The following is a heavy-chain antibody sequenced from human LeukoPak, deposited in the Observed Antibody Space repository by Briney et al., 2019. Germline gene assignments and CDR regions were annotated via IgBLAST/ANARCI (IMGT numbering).Heavy chain of an antibody. J-gene: IGHJ4*02. CDR1: GGSVSSGSYY. Sequence: KPSETLSLTCTVSGGSVSSGSYYWSWIRQPPGKGLEWIGYTYYSGSTNYNPSLKSRVTISVDTSKNQFSLKLSSVTVADTAVYYCARGFFYKSGTAIDPTVFDYWGQGTLVTVSS. V-gene: IGHV4-61*01. D-gene: IGHD2-21*02. CDR2: TYYSGST. CDR3: ARGFFYKSGTAIDPTVFDY.